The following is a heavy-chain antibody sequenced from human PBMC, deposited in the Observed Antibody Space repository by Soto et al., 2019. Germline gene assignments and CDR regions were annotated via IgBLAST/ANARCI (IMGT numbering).Heavy chain of an antibody. V-gene: IGHV5-51*01. J-gene: IGHJ6*02. CDR3: AAPKQLYRGYYYVMDV. D-gene: IGHD2-2*01. Sequence: GESLKISCKVSGYSFANYWIGWVRQMPGKGLEWMGIVYPGDSNIKSNPSFQGQVTISADKSISTTYLQWSSLKASDTAMYYCAAPKQLYRGYYYVMDVWAQRTSVTVSS. CDR1: GYSFANYW. CDR2: VYPGDSNI.